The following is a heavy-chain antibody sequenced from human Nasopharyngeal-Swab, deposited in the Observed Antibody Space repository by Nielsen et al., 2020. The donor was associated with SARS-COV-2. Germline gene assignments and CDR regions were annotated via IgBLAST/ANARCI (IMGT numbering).Heavy chain of an antibody. D-gene: IGHD3-10*01. Sequence: GESLKISCVASGFTFSSYWMHWVRQAPGKGLVWVSRINSDGSSTSYADSVKGRFTISRDNAKNTLYLQMNSLRAEDTAVYYCASLMVQGGGWGQGTLVTVSS. CDR1: GFTFSSYW. V-gene: IGHV3-74*01. CDR2: INSDGSST. CDR3: ASLMVQGGG. J-gene: IGHJ4*02.